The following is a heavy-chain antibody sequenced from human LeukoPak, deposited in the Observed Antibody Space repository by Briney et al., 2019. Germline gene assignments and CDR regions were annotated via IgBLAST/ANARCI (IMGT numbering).Heavy chain of an antibody. J-gene: IGHJ6*03. Sequence: SETLSLTCTVSGGSISSSSYYWGWIRQPPGKGLEWIGSIYYSGSTYYNPSLKSRVTISVDTSKNQFSLKLSSVTAADTAVYYCARENWVYDILTGPIGDYYYYMDVWGKGTTVTVSS. V-gene: IGHV4-39*02. CDR3: ARENWVYDILTGPIGDYYYYMDV. CDR1: GGSISSSSYY. D-gene: IGHD3-9*01. CDR2: IYYSGST.